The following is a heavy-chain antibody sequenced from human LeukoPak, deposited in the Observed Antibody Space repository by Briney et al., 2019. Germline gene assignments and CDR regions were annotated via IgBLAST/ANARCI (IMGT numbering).Heavy chain of an antibody. CDR1: GGTFSSYA. CDR3: ARGPVPAKDFYYYYMDV. Sequence: ASVKVSCKASGGTFSSYAISWVRQAPGQGLEWMGVIIPIFGTANYAQKFQGRVTITADESTSTAYMELSSLRSEDTAVYYCARGPVPAKDFYYYYMDVWGKGTTVTVSS. V-gene: IGHV1-69*13. CDR2: IIPIFGTA. J-gene: IGHJ6*03. D-gene: IGHD2-2*01.